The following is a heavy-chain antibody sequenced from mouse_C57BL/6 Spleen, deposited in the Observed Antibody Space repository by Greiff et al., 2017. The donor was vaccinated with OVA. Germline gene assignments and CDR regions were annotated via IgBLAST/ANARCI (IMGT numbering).Heavy chain of an antibody. D-gene: IGHD2-4*01. Sequence: VHVKQSGPELVKPGASVKISCKASGYSFTDYNMNWVKQSNGKSLEWIGVINPNYGTTSYNQKFKGKATLTVDQSSSTAYMQLNSLTSEDSAVYYCARSGLYDYDGVDYGGQGTTLTVSS. V-gene: IGHV1-39*01. CDR1: GYSFTDYN. J-gene: IGHJ2*01. CDR3: ARSGLYDYDGVDY. CDR2: INPNYGTT.